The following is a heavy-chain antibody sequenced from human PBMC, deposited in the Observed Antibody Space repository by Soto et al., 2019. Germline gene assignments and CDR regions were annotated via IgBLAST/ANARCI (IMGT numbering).Heavy chain of an antibody. Sequence: QLQLMQSRGEARNPGASVKVSCEASGYKFSSYAISWLRQAPGQGLEWMGLITPNSGYTNYAQKFQGRLILTTDIPSSTAYMELTSLTYDDTAMYYCATSYDTGFDPWGQGTLVSVS. J-gene: IGHJ5*02. CDR3: ATSYDTGFDP. CDR1: GYKFSSYA. D-gene: IGHD3-22*01. CDR2: ITPNSGYT. V-gene: IGHV1-18*01.